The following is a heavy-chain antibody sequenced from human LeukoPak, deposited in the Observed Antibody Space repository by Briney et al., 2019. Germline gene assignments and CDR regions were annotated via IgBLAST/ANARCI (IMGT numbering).Heavy chain of an antibody. CDR3: AKSPYLIQLWTPFDY. CDR1: GFTFSSYG. CDR2: IRYDGSNK. V-gene: IGHV3-30*02. J-gene: IGHJ4*02. Sequence: PGGSLRLSCAASGFTFSSYGMHWVRQAPGKGLEWVAFIRYDGSNKYYADSVKGRFTISRDNSKNTLYLQMNSLRAEDTAVYYCAKSPYLIQLWTPFDYWGQGTLVTVSS. D-gene: IGHD5-18*01.